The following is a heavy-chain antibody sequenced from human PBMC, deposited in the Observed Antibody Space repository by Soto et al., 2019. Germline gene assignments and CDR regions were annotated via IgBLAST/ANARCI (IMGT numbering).Heavy chain of an antibody. CDR3: ARVGLYSSVLSAFDI. V-gene: IGHV3-7*01. J-gene: IGHJ3*02. D-gene: IGHD6-25*01. CDR1: GFTFSSYW. CDR2: IKQDGSEK. Sequence: EVQLVESGGGLVQPGGSLRLSCAASGFTFSSYWMSWVRQAPGKGLEWVANIKQDGSEKYYVDSVKGRFTISRDNAKNSLYLQMNSLRAEDTAVYYCARVGLYSSVLSAFDIWCQGTMVTVSS.